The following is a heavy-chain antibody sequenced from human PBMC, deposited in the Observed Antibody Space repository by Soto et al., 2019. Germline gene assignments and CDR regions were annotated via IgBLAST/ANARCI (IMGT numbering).Heavy chain of an antibody. Sequence: SVKVSCKASGGTFSSYAISWVRQAPGQGLEWMGGIIPIFGTANYAQKFQGRVTITADESTSTAYVELSSLRSEDTAVYYCASRGSFDYVQSSSSGMDTRAQRTTLTISS. V-gene: IGHV1-69*13. J-gene: IGHJ6*02. CDR1: GGTFSSYA. D-gene: IGHD3-16*01. CDR2: IIPIFGTA. CDR3: ASRGSFDYVQSSSSGMDT.